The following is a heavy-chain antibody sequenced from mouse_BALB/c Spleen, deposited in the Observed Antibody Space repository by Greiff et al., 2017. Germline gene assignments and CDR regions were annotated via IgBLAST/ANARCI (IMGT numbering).Heavy chain of an antibody. CDR3: ARTHGNGAMDY. D-gene: IGHD2-1*01. CDR1: GYTFTDYA. J-gene: IGHJ4*01. CDR2: ISTYYGDA. Sequence: LQESGAELVRPGVSVKISCKGSGYTFTDYAMHWVKQSHAKSLEWIGVISTYYGDASYNQKFKGKATMTVDKSSSTAYMELARLTSEDSAIYYCARTHGNGAMDYWGQGTSVTVSS. V-gene: IGHV1S137*01.